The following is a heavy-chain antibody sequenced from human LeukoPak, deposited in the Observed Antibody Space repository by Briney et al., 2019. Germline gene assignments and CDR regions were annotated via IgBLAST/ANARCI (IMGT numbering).Heavy chain of an antibody. J-gene: IGHJ6*02. CDR2: ISADGSDT. Sequence: GGSLRLSCVASGFTFDDFAIHWVRQAPGKGLEWVSLISADGSDTYYADSVKGRFSISRDHSKNSLYLQMNSLRSEDTAVYYCAKEMATIEHYYYGMDVWGQGTTVAVSS. V-gene: IGHV3-43*02. CDR3: AKEMATIEHYYYGMDV. D-gene: IGHD5-24*01. CDR1: GFTFDDFA.